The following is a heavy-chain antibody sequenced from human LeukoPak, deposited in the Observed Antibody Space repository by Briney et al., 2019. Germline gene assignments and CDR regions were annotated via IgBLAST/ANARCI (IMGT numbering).Heavy chain of an antibody. J-gene: IGHJ3*02. CDR3: ARKASYYYDFTDAFDI. CDR2: IIPIFGTA. CDR1: GGTFSSYA. Sequence: VASVKVSCKASGGTFSSYAISWVRQAPGQGLEWMGGIIPIFGTANYAQKFQGRVTITADESTSTAYMELSSLRSEDTAVYYCARKASYYYDFTDAFDIWGQGTMVTVSS. D-gene: IGHD3-22*01. V-gene: IGHV1-69*13.